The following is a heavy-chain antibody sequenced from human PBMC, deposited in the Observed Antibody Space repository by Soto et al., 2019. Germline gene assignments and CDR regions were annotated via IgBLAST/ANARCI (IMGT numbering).Heavy chain of an antibody. V-gene: IGHV3-23*01. CDR1: GFTFSSYA. J-gene: IGHJ4*02. CDR3: AKDGPDRYCSGGSCYSDY. Sequence: GALRLSCAASGFTFSSYAMSWVRQAPGKGLEWVSAISGSGGSTYYADSVKGRFTISRDNSKNTLYLQMNSLRAEDTAVYYCAKDGPDRYCSGGSCYSDYWGQGTLVTVSS. CDR2: ISGSGGST. D-gene: IGHD2-15*01.